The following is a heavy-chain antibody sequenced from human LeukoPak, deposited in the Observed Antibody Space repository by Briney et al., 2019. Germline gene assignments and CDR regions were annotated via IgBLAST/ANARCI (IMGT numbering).Heavy chain of an antibody. CDR3: ARDAWDIVVVPAAIHYYYYMDV. V-gene: IGHV3-48*01. D-gene: IGHD2-2*01. J-gene: IGHJ6*03. CDR1: GFTFSSYN. CDR2: ISSSSSTI. Sequence: GGSLRLSCAASGFTFSSYNMNWVRQAPGKGLEWVSYISSSSSTIYYADSVKGRFTISRDNAKNSMYLQMNSLRAEDTAVYYCARDAWDIVVVPAAIHYYYYMDVWGKGTTVTVSS.